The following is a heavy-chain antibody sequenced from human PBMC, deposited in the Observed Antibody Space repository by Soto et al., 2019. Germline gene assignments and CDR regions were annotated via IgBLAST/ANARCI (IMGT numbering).Heavy chain of an antibody. CDR3: ARALRLRVVVAATFDY. J-gene: IGHJ4*02. CDR2: IKQDGSEK. D-gene: IGHD2-15*01. Sequence: GGSLRLSCAASGFTFSSYWMSWVRQAPGKGLEWVANIKQDGSEKYYVDSVKGRFTISRDNAKNSLYLQMNSLRAEDTAVYYCARALRLRVVVAATFDYWGQGTLVTVSS. V-gene: IGHV3-7*01. CDR1: GFTFSSYW.